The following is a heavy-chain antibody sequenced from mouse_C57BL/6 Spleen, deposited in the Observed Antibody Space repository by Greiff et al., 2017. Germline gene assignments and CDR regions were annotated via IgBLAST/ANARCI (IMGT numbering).Heavy chain of an antibody. CDR3: ARGDDYDNYFDY. CDR2: IYPGSGST. Sequence: VQLQESGAELVKPGASVKMSCKASGYTFTSYWITWVKQRPGQGLEWIGDIYPGSGSTNYNEKFKSKATLTVDTSSSTAYMQLSSLTSEDSAVYYCARGDDYDNYFDYWGQGTTLTVSS. J-gene: IGHJ2*01. V-gene: IGHV1-55*01. CDR1: GYTFTSYW. D-gene: IGHD2-4*01.